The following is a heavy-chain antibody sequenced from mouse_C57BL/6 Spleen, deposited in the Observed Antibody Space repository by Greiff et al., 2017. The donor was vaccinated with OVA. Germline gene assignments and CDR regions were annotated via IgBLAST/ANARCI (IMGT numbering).Heavy chain of an antibody. CDR3: ARRGTTSDV. CDR1: GYTFTDYN. J-gene: IGHJ1*03. V-gene: IGHV1-18*01. CDR2: INPNNGGT. D-gene: IGHD1-1*01. Sequence: VHVKQSGPELVKPGASVKIPCKASGYTFTDYNMDWVKQSHGKSLEWIGDINPNNGGTIYNQKFKGKATLTVDKSSSTAYMELRSLTSEDTAVYYCARRGTTSDVWGTGTTVTVSS.